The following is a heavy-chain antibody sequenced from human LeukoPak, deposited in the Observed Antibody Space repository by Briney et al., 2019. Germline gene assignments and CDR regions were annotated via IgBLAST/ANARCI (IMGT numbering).Heavy chain of an antibody. Sequence: ASVKVSCKASGHIFTSYALNWVRQAPGQGLEWMGWINTNTGTPLYAQDFTGRFVFSSDTSVSTAYLQINSLRAEDTAVYYCARKPDGAFDIWGQGTMVTVSS. V-gene: IGHV7-4-1*02. CDR1: GHIFTSYA. CDR2: INTNTGTP. J-gene: IGHJ3*02. CDR3: ARKPDGAFDI.